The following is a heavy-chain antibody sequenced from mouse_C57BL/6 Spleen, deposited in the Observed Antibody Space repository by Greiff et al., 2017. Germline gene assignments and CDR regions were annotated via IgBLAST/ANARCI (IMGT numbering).Heavy chain of an antibody. CDR1: GFTFSDYG. CDR3: AKEGDDSSYWYFDV. CDR2: ISSGSSTI. V-gene: IGHV5-17*01. J-gene: IGHJ1*03. Sequence: EVQLVESGGGLVKPGGSLKLSCAASGFTFSDYGMHWVRQAPEKGLEWVAYISSGSSTIYYADTVKGRFTISRDNAKNTLFLQMTSLRSEDTAMYYCAKEGDDSSYWYFDVWGTGTTVTVSS. D-gene: IGHD1-1*01.